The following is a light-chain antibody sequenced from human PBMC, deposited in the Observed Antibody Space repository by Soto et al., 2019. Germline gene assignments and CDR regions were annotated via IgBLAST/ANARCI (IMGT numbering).Light chain of an antibody. CDR1: TSDFGDDKY. J-gene: IGLJ3*02. V-gene: IGLV2-14*01. CDR2: GVT. Sequence: QSALTQPASVSGSPGQSITMSCTGSTSDFGDDKYVSWYQQQPGKGPNLLIYGVTKRPSGVSNRFSGSKSGNTASLTISGLQVEDEADYFCGSLTTTRICVFGGGTKLTVL. CDR3: GSLTTTRICV.